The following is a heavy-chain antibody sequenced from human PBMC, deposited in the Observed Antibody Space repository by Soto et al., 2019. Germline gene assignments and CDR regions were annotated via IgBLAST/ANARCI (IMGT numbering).Heavy chain of an antibody. V-gene: IGHV3-23*01. CDR1: GFTFKTYD. D-gene: IGHD3-10*01. J-gene: IGHJ4*02. CDR2: ISGSGGVT. CDR3: AKHRQFRSYYESDGHYDN. Sequence: EVELLESGGGLVQPGGSLRLSCVASGFTFKTYDIRWIRQAPGTGLECVSGISGSGGVTYYADSVKGRFTISRDNSKNTLYLQMNSRRAEDTAIYYCAKHRQFRSYYESDGHYDNWGQGTLVTVSS.